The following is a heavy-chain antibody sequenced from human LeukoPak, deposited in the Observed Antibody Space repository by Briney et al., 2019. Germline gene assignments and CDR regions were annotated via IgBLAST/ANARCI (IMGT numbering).Heavy chain of an antibody. V-gene: IGHV3-7*01. D-gene: IGHD6-19*01. Sequence: PGGSLRLSCAASGFTFSSYWMSWVRQAPGKGLEWVANIKQDGSEKYYVDSVKGRFTISRDNAKNSLYLQMNSLRAEDTAVYYCARYQDSSSNWFDPWGQGTLVTVSS. CDR1: GFTFSSYW. CDR2: IKQDGSEK. CDR3: ARYQDSSSNWFDP. J-gene: IGHJ5*02.